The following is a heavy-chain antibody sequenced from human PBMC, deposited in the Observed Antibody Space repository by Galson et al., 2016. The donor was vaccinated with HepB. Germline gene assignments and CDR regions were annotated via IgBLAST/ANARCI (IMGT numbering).Heavy chain of an antibody. CDR3: ARDRLRGGGRFDP. CDR1: GFTVSANY. J-gene: IGHJ5*02. Sequence: SLRLSCAASGFTVSANYMTWVRQAPGKGLEWVSIIYSDNNTNYADAVKGRFTISRDNSKNTLYLQMNSLRAEDTAVYYCARDRLRGGGRFDPWGQGTLVTVSS. CDR2: IYSDNNT. V-gene: IGHV3-53*01.